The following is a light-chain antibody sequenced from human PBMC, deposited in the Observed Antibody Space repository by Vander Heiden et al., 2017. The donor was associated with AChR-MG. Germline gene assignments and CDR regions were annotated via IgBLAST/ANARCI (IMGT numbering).Light chain of an antibody. Sequence: QTVVTQEPSLTVSPGGTVTLTCGSSNGAVTSGYYPNWFQQKPGQAPRVLIYSATNKYSWTPARFSGSLLGGKAALTLSAVQPEDEAEYYCLLYYGGPWVFGGGTKLTVL. V-gene: IGLV7-43*01. CDR2: SAT. CDR1: NGAVTSGYY. J-gene: IGLJ3*02. CDR3: LLYYGGPWV.